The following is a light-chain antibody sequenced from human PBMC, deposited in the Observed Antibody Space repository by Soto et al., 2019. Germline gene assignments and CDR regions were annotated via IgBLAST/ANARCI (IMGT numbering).Light chain of an antibody. J-gene: IGLJ1*01. V-gene: IGLV3-21*04. CDR1: NIGSKS. CDR2: CDS. Sequence: SYELTQPPSVSVAPGKTARITCGGNNIGSKSVHWYQQKPGQAPVLVIYCDSDRPSGIPERFSGSNSGNTATLTISRVEAGDEADYYCQVWDSSSDHSYVFGTGTKLTVL. CDR3: QVWDSSSDHSYV.